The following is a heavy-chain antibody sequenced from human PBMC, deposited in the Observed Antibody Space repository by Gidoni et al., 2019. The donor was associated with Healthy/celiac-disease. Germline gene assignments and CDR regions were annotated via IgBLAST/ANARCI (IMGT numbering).Heavy chain of an antibody. V-gene: IGHV1-24*01. Sequence: QVQLVQSGAELTKPGASAQFSCKVSGYTLTELSMHWVRQAPGKGREWMGGFDPEDGETIYAQKFQGRVTMTEDTSTDTAYMELSSLRSEDTAVYYCATDSYYDGSGYYRGLGAFDIWGQGTMVTVSS. D-gene: IGHD3-22*01. CDR1: GYTLTELS. CDR3: ATDSYYDGSGYYRGLGAFDI. CDR2: FDPEDGET. J-gene: IGHJ3*02.